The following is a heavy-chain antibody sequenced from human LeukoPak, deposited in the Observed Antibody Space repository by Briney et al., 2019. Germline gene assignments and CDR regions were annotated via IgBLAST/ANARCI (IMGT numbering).Heavy chain of an antibody. CDR2: INPSVGTT. J-gene: IGHJ4*02. V-gene: IGHV1-46*01. Sequence: ASVKVSCKASGYIFITYYIHWVRQAPGQGLEWMGIINPSVGTTTYAQKFQGRVSMTRDMSTNTVYMELSSLRSEDTAVYYCFMVRGVMAIDYWGQGTLVTVSS. CDR1: GYIFITYY. CDR3: FMVRGVMAIDY. D-gene: IGHD3-10*01.